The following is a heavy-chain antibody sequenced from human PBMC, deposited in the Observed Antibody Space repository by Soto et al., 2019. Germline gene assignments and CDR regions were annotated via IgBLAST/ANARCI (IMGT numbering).Heavy chain of an antibody. CDR1: GFTFSSYA. Sequence: EVQLLESGGGLVQPGGSLRLSCAASGFTFSSYAMSWVRQAPGKGLEWVSVISGSGGSTYYADSVKGRFTISRDNSKNALYLQMNSMRAEDTAVYYCSRRSSGWYFDYWGQGTLVTVSS. CDR3: SRRSSGWYFDY. D-gene: IGHD6-19*01. V-gene: IGHV3-23*01. CDR2: ISGSGGST. J-gene: IGHJ4*02.